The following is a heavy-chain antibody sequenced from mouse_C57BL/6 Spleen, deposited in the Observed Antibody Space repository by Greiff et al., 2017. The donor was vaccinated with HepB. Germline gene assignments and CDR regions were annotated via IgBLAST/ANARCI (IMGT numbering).Heavy chain of an antibody. D-gene: IGHD4-1*01. J-gene: IGHJ1*03. CDR3: AVNWDEEDWYFDG. Sequence: EVQLQESGPGLVKPSQSLSLTCSVTGYSITSCSYWNWIRQFPGNKLEWVGYISYDGSNNYNPSLKNRISLTRDTSKNQFFLKLNSVTTEDTATYYCAVNWDEEDWYFDGWGTGTTVTVSS. V-gene: IGHV3-6*01. CDR2: ISYDGSN. CDR1: GYSITSCSY.